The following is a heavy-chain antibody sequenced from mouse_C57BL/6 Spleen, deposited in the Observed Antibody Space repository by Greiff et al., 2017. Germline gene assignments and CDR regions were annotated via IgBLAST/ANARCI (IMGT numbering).Heavy chain of an antibody. CDR2: IHPNSGST. J-gene: IGHJ1*03. V-gene: IGHV1-64*01. CDR1: GYTFTSYW. Sequence: QVQLQQPGAELVKPGASVTLSCKASGYTFTSYWMHWVKQRPGQGLVWIGMIHPNSGSTNYNEKFKSKATLTVDKSSSTAYMQLSSLTSEDSAVYYCARTTVVARYFDVWGTGTTVTVSS. D-gene: IGHD1-1*01. CDR3: ARTTVVARYFDV.